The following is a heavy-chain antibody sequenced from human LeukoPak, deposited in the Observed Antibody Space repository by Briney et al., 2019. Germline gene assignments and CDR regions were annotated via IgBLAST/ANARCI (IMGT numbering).Heavy chain of an antibody. CDR2: ISAYNGNT. Sequence: ASVKVSCKASGYTFTSYGISWVRQAPGQGLEWMGWISAYNGNTNYAQKLQGRVTMTTDTSTSTAYMELRSLRSDDTAVYYCARESHPFYYYDSSGYYGPYWGQGTLVTVSS. CDR3: ARESHPFYYYDSSGYYGPY. D-gene: IGHD3-22*01. CDR1: GYTFTSYG. V-gene: IGHV1-18*01. J-gene: IGHJ4*02.